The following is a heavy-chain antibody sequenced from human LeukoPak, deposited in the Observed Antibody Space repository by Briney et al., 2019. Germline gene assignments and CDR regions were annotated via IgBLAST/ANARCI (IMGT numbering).Heavy chain of an antibody. CDR3: AKYYGDDPDYYYYMDV. Sequence: PGGSLRLSCAASGLTFSSYWMHWVRQAPGKGLEWVSAISGSGYSTYYADSVKGRFTISRDNSKNTLYLQMNSLRAEDTAVYYCAKYYGDDPDYYYYMDVWGKGTTVTISS. D-gene: IGHD4-17*01. CDR2: ISGSGYST. V-gene: IGHV3-23*01. J-gene: IGHJ6*03. CDR1: GLTFSSYW.